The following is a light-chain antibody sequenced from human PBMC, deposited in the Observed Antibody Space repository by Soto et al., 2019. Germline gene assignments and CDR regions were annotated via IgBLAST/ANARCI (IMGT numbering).Light chain of an antibody. CDR2: DVS. Sequence: QSVLTQPASVSGSPGQSITISCTGTSSDVGGYNYVSWYQQRPGKAPKLMIYDVSNRPSGVSNRFSGSKSGNTASLTISGLQAEDEADYYSSSYTSSSTPYVFGTGTKVTVL. V-gene: IGLV2-14*01. J-gene: IGLJ1*01. CDR3: SSYTSSSTPYV. CDR1: SSDVGGYNY.